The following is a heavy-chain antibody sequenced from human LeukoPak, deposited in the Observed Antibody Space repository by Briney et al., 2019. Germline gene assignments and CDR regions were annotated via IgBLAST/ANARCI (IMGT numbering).Heavy chain of an antibody. CDR3: TTDRSYYDYVWGSYRDFDY. V-gene: IGHV3-15*01. J-gene: IGHJ4*02. CDR2: IKIKAHGTTT. CDR1: GFTVSGNY. D-gene: IGHD3-16*02. Sequence: PGGSLRLSCAASGFTVSGNYMSWVRQAPGKGLEWVGRIKIKAHGTTTDYAAPVAGRFTISRDDSRSALYLEMNSLKTEDTAVYYCTTDRSYYDYVWGSYRDFDYWGQGTLVTVSS.